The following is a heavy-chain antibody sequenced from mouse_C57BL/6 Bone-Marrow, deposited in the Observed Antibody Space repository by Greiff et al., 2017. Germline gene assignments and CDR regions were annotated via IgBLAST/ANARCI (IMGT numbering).Heavy chain of an antibody. V-gene: IGHV14-4*01. CDR1: GFNIKDDY. Sequence: EVQLQESGAELVRPGASVKLSCTASGFNIKDDYMHWVKQRPEQGLEWIGWIDPENGDTEYASKFQGKATRTADTSSNTDYLQLSSLTSEDTAVYYCTTKRYFDVWGTGTTVTVSS. CDR2: IDPENGDT. CDR3: TTKRYFDV. J-gene: IGHJ1*03.